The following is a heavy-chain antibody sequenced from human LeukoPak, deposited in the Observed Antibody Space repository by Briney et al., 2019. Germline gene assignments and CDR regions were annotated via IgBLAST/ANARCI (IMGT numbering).Heavy chain of an antibody. CDR1: GYTFTSYG. D-gene: IGHD3-9*01. J-gene: IGHJ4*02. CDR2: IKQDGSEK. Sequence: GASVKVSCKASGYTFTSYGISWVRQAPGKGLEWVANIKQDGSEKYYVDSVKGRFTISRDNAKNSLYLQMNSLRAEDTAVYYCARVRGDILTGYPFDYWGQGTLVTVSS. V-gene: IGHV3-7*01. CDR3: ARVRGDILTGYPFDY.